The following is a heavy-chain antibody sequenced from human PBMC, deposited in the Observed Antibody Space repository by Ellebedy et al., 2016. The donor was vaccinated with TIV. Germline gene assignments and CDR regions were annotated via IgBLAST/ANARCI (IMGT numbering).Heavy chain of an antibody. CDR1: GYTFTSYG. CDR2: ISAYNGNT. CDR3: ARDGRYSSGWYFFLDY. V-gene: IGHV1-18*01. Sequence: ASVKVSCXASGYTFTSYGISWVRQAPGQGLEWMGWISAYNGNTNYAQKLQGRVTMTTDTSTSTAYMELRSLRSDDTAVYYCARDGRYSSGWYFFLDYWGQGTLVTVSS. J-gene: IGHJ4*02. D-gene: IGHD6-19*01.